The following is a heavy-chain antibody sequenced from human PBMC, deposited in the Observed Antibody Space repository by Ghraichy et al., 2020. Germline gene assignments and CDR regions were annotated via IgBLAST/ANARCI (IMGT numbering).Heavy chain of an antibody. J-gene: IGHJ6*02. CDR2: SYPGGTA. CDR1: GFTVTSNY. CDR3: ARDSRPGDTSGRGYHYFGTDV. D-gene: IGHD6-19*01. V-gene: IGHV3-66*01. Sequence: GGSLRLSCAASGFTVTSNYMSWVRQAPGKGLEWVSVSYPGGTAYYADSVKGRFTFARDNAKNTLYLQMNSLRVEDTGVYYCARDSRPGDTSGRGYHYFGTDVWGQGTTVTVSS.